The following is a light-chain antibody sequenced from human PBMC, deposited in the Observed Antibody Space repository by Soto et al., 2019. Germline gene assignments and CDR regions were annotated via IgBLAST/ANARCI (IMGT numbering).Light chain of an antibody. CDR2: GAS. CDR3: QQYNDWPLT. V-gene: IGKV3D-15*01. J-gene: IGKJ1*01. Sequence: EIVMTQSPATLSVSPGERATLSCRASQSVSSSLAWYQHKPGQALRLLIHGASTRATGIPARFSGSGSGTQFTLTISSLQSEDFAVYYCQQYNDWPLTFGQGTKVE. CDR1: QSVSSS.